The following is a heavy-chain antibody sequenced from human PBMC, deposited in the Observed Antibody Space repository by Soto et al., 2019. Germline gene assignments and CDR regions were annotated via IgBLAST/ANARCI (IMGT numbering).Heavy chain of an antibody. CDR2: IYYTGTT. CDR1: GGSVRSGSSY. J-gene: IGHJ3*01. Sequence: SETLFLTCTVSGGSVRSGSSYWSWIRQSPGKGLEWIANIYYTGTTFYNPSLRSRVSMTIDASKNRFSLNLSSVTASDTALYYCARHEYVSSSYDLLDVWGRGTMVTVSS. CDR3: ARHEYVSSSYDLLDV. V-gene: IGHV4-39*01. D-gene: IGHD3-22*01.